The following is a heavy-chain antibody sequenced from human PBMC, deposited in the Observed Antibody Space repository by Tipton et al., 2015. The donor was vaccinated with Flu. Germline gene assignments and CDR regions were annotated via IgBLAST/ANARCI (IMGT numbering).Heavy chain of an antibody. CDR1: GGSISSGGAF. D-gene: IGHD3-10*01. Sequence: TLSLTCTVSGGSISSGGAFWTWIRQHPGKGLEWIGCIYYSGSTYYNPSLQSRVSISVDTSKNQFSLKLDSVTAADTAVYYCARGQGFGDGLTYNYYVMDVWGQGTTVTVSS. CDR3: ARGQGFGDGLTYNYYVMDV. V-gene: IGHV4-31*03. J-gene: IGHJ6*02. CDR2: IYYSGST.